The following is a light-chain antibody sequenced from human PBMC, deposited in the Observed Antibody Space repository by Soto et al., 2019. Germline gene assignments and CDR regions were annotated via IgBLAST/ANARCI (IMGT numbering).Light chain of an antibody. CDR1: QSVSSSY. CDR3: QHIANSPWT. V-gene: IGKV3-20*01. CDR2: GAS. Sequence: EIVLTQSPGTLSLSPGERATLSCRASQSVSSSYLAWYQQKPGQAPRLLIYGASSRATGIPDRFSGSGSGTDFPLIISRREPEDCAVYYCQHIANSPWTFGQGTKVEIK. J-gene: IGKJ1*01.